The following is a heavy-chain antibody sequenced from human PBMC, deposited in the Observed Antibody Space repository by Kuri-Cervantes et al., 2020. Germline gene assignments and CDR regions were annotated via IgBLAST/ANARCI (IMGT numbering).Heavy chain of an antibody. Sequence: SVKVSCKASGGTFSSYATSWVRQAPGQGLEWMGGIIPIFGTANYAQKFQGRVTITADKSTSTAYMELSSLRSEDTAVYYCATGSSHQLRPTYYYYMDVWGKGTTVTVSS. J-gene: IGHJ6*03. CDR3: ATGSSHQLRPTYYYYMDV. D-gene: IGHD2-2*01. CDR1: GGTFSSYA. V-gene: IGHV1-69*06. CDR2: IIPIFGTA.